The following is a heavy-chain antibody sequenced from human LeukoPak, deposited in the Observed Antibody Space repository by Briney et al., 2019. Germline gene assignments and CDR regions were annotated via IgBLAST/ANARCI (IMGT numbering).Heavy chain of an antibody. Sequence: GGSLRLSCAASGFTFRSYGMHRVRQAPGKGLEWVAFVRNDGSNRYYGDSVKGRFTISRDNSKNTLYLQMNSLRAEDTAVYYCARSCSGGNCYADHWGQGTLVTVSS. J-gene: IGHJ5*02. CDR3: ARSCSGGNCYADH. CDR1: GFTFRSYG. D-gene: IGHD2-15*01. CDR2: VRNDGSNR. V-gene: IGHV3-30*02.